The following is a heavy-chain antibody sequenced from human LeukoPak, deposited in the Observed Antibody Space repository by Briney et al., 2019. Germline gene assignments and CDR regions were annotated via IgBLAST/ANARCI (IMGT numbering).Heavy chain of an antibody. J-gene: IGHJ5*02. CDR3: ARDLGYSNYEEWFDP. D-gene: IGHD4-11*01. CDR1: GFTFSSYE. V-gene: IGHV3-21*01. CDR2: ISSSSSYI. Sequence: GSLRLSCAASGFTFSSYEMNWVRQAPGKGLEWVSSISSSSSYIYYADSVKGRFTISRDNAKNSLYLQMNSLRAEDTAAYYCARDLGYSNYEEWFDPWGQGTLVTVSS.